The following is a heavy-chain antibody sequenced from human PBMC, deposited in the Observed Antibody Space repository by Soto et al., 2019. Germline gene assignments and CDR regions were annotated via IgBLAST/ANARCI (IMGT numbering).Heavy chain of an antibody. J-gene: IGHJ4*02. V-gene: IGHV1-18*01. Sequence: QAHLVQSGPEVKKPGASVKVSCKGSGYIFTSYGIAWVRQAPGQGLEWMGWISAHNGNTEYAQKFQGRVTVTRDTSTSTAYLELRSLRSEDTAMYYCARGRYGDYWGQGAVVTVSS. CDR3: ARGRYGDY. D-gene: IGHD4-17*01. CDR1: GYIFTSYG. CDR2: ISAHNGNT.